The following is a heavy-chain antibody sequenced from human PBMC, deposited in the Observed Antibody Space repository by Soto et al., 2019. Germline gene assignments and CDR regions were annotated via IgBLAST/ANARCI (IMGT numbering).Heavy chain of an antibody. V-gene: IGHV1-69*01. Sequence: HVQLVQSGAEVKEPGSSVKVSCKSSGGSFETFIMTWVRQTPGRGLEWMGGVVPILGTPTYAERFKGKVRISATRSAGSTPLEGRWLRCYASGFYYCSLTGTYCASRCGIDVLGQGPPVIVSS. D-gene: IGHD2-21*01. CDR3: SLTGTYCASRCGIDV. CDR2: VVPILGTP. CDR1: GGSFETFI. J-gene: IGHJ6*01.